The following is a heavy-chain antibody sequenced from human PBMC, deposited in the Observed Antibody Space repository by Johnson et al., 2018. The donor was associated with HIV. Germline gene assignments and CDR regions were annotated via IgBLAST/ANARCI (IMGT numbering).Heavy chain of an antibody. V-gene: IGHV3-23*01. CDR2: ISGSGGST. Sequence: EVQLLESGGGLVQPGGSPRLSCAASGFTFSSYAMSWVRQAPGKGLEWVSAISGSGGSTYYADSVKGRFTISRDNSKNSLYLQMNSLRVEDTAVYYCARSGGYPNAFDMWGQGTMVSVSS. CDR3: ARSGGYPNAFDM. D-gene: IGHD6-13*01. J-gene: IGHJ3*02. CDR1: GFTFSSYA.